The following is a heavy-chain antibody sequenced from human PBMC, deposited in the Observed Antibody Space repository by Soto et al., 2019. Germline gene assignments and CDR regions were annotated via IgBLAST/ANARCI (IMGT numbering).Heavy chain of an antibody. Sequence: GGSLRLSCEASGFTFRSFGMHWVRQAPGKGLEWVAIIWYDGSNKYYADSVKGRFTISRDNAKNTLYLQMNSLRAEDTAVYYCARDRARYYGSGSYFAFDYWGQGTLVTVSS. J-gene: IGHJ4*02. CDR3: ARDRARYYGSGSYFAFDY. D-gene: IGHD3-10*01. CDR2: IWYDGSNK. CDR1: GFTFRSFG. V-gene: IGHV3-33*01.